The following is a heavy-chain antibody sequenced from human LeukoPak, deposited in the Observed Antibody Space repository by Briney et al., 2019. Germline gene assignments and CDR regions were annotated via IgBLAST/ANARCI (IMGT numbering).Heavy chain of an antibody. CDR2: ISPSGGST. J-gene: IGHJ3*02. D-gene: IGHD3-22*01. V-gene: IGHV1-46*01. CDR1: GYTFTSYY. Sequence: GASVKVSCKASGYTFTSYYMHWVRQAPGQGLEWMGIISPSGGSTSYAQKFQGRVTMTRDTSTSTVYMELSSLRSEDTAVYYCARDRDSSGYYYKLGAFDIWGQGTMVTVSS. CDR3: ARDRDSSGYYYKLGAFDI.